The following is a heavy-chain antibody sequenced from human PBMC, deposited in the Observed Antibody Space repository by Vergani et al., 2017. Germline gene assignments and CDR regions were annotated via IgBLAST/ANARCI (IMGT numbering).Heavy chain of an antibody. V-gene: IGHV4-38-2*02. CDR2: VFHLGTP. J-gene: IGHJ4*02. Sequence: QVQLQESGPGLLRPSETLSLTCRVSGVSITGGNYWGWVRQSPVGGLEWLGSVFHLGTPYYNPSLQSRVTISMDANNHFSLKLTSVTAADTAVYYCVRDFHSRGPFYVWGQGSLVTVAS. D-gene: IGHD3-16*01. CDR3: VRDFHSRGPFYV. CDR1: GVSITGGNY.